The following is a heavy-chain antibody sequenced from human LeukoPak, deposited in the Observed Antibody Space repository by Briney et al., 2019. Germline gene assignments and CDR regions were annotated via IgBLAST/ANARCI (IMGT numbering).Heavy chain of an antibody. CDR2: IIPILGIA. CDR3: AREEYDYGDWMGYYFDY. J-gene: IGHJ4*02. Sequence: ASVKVSCEASGGTFSSYAISWVRQAPGQGLEWMGRIIPILGIANYAQKFQGRVTITADKSTSTAYMELSSLRSEDTAVYYCAREEYDYGDWMGYYFDYWGQGTLVTVSS. CDR1: GGTFSSYA. V-gene: IGHV1-69*04. D-gene: IGHD4-17*01.